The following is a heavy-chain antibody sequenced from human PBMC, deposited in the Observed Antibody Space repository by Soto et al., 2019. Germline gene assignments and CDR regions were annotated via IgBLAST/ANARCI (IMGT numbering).Heavy chain of an antibody. Sequence: SGPTLVNPTETLTLTCTVSGFSLSNARVGVSWIRQPPGKALEWLAHIFSNDEKSYSTSLKSRLTISKDTSKSQVVLTMTNMDPVDTATYYCARLVSTSSPYYMDVWGKGTTVTVSS. CDR1: GFSLSNARVG. CDR3: ARLVSTSSPYYMDV. V-gene: IGHV2-26*01. J-gene: IGHJ6*03. CDR2: IFSNDEK. D-gene: IGHD2-2*01.